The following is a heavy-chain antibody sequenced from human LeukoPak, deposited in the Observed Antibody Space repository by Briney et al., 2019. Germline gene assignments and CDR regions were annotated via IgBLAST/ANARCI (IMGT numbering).Heavy chain of an antibody. CDR2: ISYDGSNK. D-gene: IGHD1-26*01. CDR3: ARVGAPGY. J-gene: IGHJ4*02. V-gene: IGHV3-30-3*01. Sequence: GGSLRLSCAASGFTFSSYAMHWVRRAPGKGLEWVAVISYDGSNKYYADSVKGRFTTSRDNSKNTLYLQMNSLRAEDTAVYYCARVGAPGYWGQGTLVTVSS. CDR1: GFTFSSYA.